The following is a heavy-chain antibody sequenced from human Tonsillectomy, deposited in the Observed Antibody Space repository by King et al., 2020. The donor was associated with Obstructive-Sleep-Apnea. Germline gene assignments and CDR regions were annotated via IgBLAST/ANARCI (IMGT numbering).Heavy chain of an antibody. Sequence: VQLVESGGGLVKPGGSLRLSCAASGFTFSNAWMSWVRQAPGKGLEWVGRIKSKTDGGTTDYAAPVKGRFTISRDDSKNTRYLQMNSLKTEDTAVYYCTTVREWELLQRFDYWGQGTLVTVSS. V-gene: IGHV3-15*01. CDR1: GFTFSNAW. J-gene: IGHJ4*02. CDR2: IKSKTDGGTT. CDR3: TTVREWELLQRFDY. D-gene: IGHD1-26*01.